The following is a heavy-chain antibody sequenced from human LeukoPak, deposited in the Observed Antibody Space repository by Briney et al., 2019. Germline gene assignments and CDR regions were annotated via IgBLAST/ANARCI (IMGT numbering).Heavy chain of an antibody. V-gene: IGHV4-34*01. CDR1: GGSFSGYY. Sequence: SETLSLTCAVYGGSFSGYYWSWIRQPPGKGLEWIGEINHSGSTNYNPSLKSRVTISVDTSKNQFSLKLSSVTAADTAVYYCARSRRRFRWFDPWGQGTLVTVSS. CDR2: INHSGST. J-gene: IGHJ5*02. D-gene: IGHD3-16*01. CDR3: ARSRRRFRWFDP.